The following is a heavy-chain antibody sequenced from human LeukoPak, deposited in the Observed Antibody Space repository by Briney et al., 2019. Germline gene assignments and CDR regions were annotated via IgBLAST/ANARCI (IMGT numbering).Heavy chain of an antibody. D-gene: IGHD3-16*01. V-gene: IGHV4-34*01. Sequence: SETLSLTCAVYGGSFSGYYWSWIRQPPGKGLEWIGEINHSGSTNYNPSLKSRVTISVDTSKNQFSLKLSSVTAADTAVSYCAGAQSNPGRYDWSGELFDPWGQGNLVTVSS. CDR1: GGSFSGYY. CDR3: AGAQSNPGRYDWSGELFDP. J-gene: IGHJ5*02. CDR2: INHSGST.